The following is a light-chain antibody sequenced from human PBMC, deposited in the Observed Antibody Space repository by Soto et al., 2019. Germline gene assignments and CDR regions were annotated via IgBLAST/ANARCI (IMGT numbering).Light chain of an antibody. J-gene: IGLJ2*01. CDR3: QSYDSSLSVV. V-gene: IGLV1-40*01. CDR1: SSNIGAGYD. CDR2: GNI. Sequence: QSVLTQPPSVSGAPGQRVTISCTGSSSNIGAGYDVHWYQHLPGTAPKLLIYGNINRPSGVPDRFSGSKSDTSASLAITGLQAEDEADYYCQSYDSSLSVVFGGGTTLTV.